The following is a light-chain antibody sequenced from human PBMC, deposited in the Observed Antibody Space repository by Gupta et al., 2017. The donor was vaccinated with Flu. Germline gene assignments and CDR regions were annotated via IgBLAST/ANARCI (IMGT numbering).Light chain of an antibody. CDR1: SANIVDSY. Sequence: SANIVDSYVSWYHQRPETAPKLLIYDNNERPSGVPDRFSGSKSGTSATLGITGLQTGDEADYYCGTWDSSLRTYVFGTGTKVSV. CDR3: GTWDSSLRTYV. V-gene: IGLV1-51*01. J-gene: IGLJ1*01. CDR2: DNN.